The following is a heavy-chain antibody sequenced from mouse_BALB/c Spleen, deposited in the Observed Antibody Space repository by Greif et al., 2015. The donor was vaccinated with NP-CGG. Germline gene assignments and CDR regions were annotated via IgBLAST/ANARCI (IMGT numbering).Heavy chain of an antibody. CDR2: IDPANGNT. CDR3: AIDGHD. J-gene: IGHJ3*01. CDR1: GFNSKDTY. Sequence: EVQLQESGAELVKPGASVKLSCTASGFNSKDTYMHWVKQRPEQGLEWIGRIDPANGNTKYDPKFQGKATITADTSSNTAYLQLSSLTSEDTAVYYCAIDGHDWGQGTLVTVSA. D-gene: IGHD2-3*01. V-gene: IGHV14-3*02.